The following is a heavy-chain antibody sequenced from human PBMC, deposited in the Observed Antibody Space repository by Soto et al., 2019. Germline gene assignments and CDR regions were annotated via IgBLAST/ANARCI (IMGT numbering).Heavy chain of an antibody. Sequence: EVQLVESGGGLVQPGRSLRLSCAASGFTFSSYSMNWVRQAPGKGLEWVSYISSSSSTIYYADSVKGRFTISRDNAKNSLYLQMNSLRAEDTAVYYCARDMDSSGWYEFDYWGQGTLVTVSS. V-gene: IGHV3-48*01. CDR1: GFTFSSYS. CDR3: ARDMDSSGWYEFDY. CDR2: ISSSSSTI. D-gene: IGHD6-19*01. J-gene: IGHJ4*02.